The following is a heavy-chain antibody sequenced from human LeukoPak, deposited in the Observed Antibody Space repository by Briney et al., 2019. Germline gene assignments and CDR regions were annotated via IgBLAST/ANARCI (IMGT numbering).Heavy chain of an antibody. CDR3: AKVPPPTVTTKRVSYFDY. J-gene: IGHJ4*02. V-gene: IGHV3-23*01. D-gene: IGHD4-11*01. Sequence: GGSLRLSCAASGFTFSSYAMSWVRQAPGKGLEWVSAISGSGGSTYYADSVKGRFTIYRDNSKNTLYLQMNSLRAEDTAVYSCAKVPPPTVTTKRVSYFDYWGQGTLVTVSS. CDR2: ISGSGGST. CDR1: GFTFSSYA.